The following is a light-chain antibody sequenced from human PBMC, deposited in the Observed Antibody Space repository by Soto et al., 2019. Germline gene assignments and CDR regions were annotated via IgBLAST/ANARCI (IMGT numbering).Light chain of an antibody. Sequence: EIVLTQSPGTLSLSPGERVTLSCRASQSVSSTYLAWYQQKPGQAPRLLIYGASSRATGIPDRFSGSGSGTDFTLTISRLEPEDFAVYYCQQYDNSLHTFGQGTKLEIK. CDR1: QSVSSTY. CDR2: GAS. V-gene: IGKV3-20*01. CDR3: QQYDNSLHT. J-gene: IGKJ2*01.